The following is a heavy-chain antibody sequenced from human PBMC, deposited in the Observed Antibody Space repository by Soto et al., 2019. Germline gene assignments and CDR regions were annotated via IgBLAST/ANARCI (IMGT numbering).Heavy chain of an antibody. V-gene: IGHV1-69*04. D-gene: IGHD3-22*01. CDR3: ARENPPQYYYDSSGYFPAFDI. Sequence: SVKVSCKASGGTFSSYTISWVRQAPGQGLEWMGRIIPILGIANYAQKFQGRVTITADKSTSTAYMELSSLRSEDTAVYYCARENPPQYYYDSSGYFPAFDIWGQGTMVTVSS. J-gene: IGHJ3*02. CDR2: IIPILGIA. CDR1: GGTFSSYT.